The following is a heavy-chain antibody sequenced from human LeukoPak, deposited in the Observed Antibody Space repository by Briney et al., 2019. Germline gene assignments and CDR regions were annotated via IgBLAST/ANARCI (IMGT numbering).Heavy chain of an antibody. CDR3: ARAQYYYDSSGLHFDY. Sequence: ASVKVSCKASGYTFISYYMHWVRQAPGQGLEWMGIINPSGGSTSYAQKFQGRVTMTRDTSTSTVYMELSSLRSEDTAVYYCARAQYYYDSSGLHFDYWGQGTLVTVSS. CDR2: INPSGGST. D-gene: IGHD3-22*01. CDR1: GYTFISYY. V-gene: IGHV1-46*01. J-gene: IGHJ4*02.